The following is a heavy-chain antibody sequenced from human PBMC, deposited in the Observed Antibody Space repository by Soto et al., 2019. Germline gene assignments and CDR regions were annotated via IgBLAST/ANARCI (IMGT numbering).Heavy chain of an antibody. V-gene: IGHV3-21*01. CDR3: ARGSPGYCSSTSCYDPHTQIDY. Sequence: KPGGSLRLSCAASGFTFSSYSMNWVRQAPGKGLEWVSSISSSSSYIYYADSVKGRFTISRDNAKNSLYLQMNSLRAEDTAVYYCARGSPGYCSSTSCYDPHTQIDYWGQGTLVTVSS. J-gene: IGHJ4*02. CDR1: GFTFSSYS. D-gene: IGHD2-2*01. CDR2: ISSSSSYI.